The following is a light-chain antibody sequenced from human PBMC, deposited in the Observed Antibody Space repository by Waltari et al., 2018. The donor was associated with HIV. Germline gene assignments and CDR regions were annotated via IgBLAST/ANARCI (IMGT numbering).Light chain of an antibody. J-gene: IGKJ1*01. V-gene: IGKV3-15*01. CDR3: QQYNNWPRT. CDR2: GAS. Sequence: EIVLTQSPATMPASPGESITSSCRASQNVITNLAWYQQKPGQAPSLLIYGASTRATGVPPRFSGGGSGTEFTLTIGSLQSEDFAFYYCQQYNNWPRTFGQGAKVEVK. CDR1: QNVITN.